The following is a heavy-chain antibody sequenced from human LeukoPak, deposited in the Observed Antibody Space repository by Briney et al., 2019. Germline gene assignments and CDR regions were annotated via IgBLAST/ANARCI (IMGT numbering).Heavy chain of an antibody. CDR3: ARLLYYGSASPEGY. CDR2: INHSGST. Sequence: PSETLSLTCAVYGGSFSGYYWSWIRQPPGKGLEWIGEINHSGSTNYNPSLKSRVTISVNTSKNQFSLKLSSVTAADTAVYYCARLLYYGSASPEGYWGQGTLVTVSS. V-gene: IGHV4-34*01. J-gene: IGHJ4*02. D-gene: IGHD3-10*01. CDR1: GGSFSGYY.